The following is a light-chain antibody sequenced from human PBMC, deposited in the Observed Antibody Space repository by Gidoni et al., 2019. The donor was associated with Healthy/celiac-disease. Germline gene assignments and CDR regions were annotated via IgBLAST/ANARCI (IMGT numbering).Light chain of an antibody. CDR1: SSDVGGYNY. CDR3: SSYTSSSPWV. CDR2: EVS. V-gene: IGLV2-14*01. Sequence: SAAPGQSITISCTGTSSDVGGYNYVSWYQQHPGKAPKLMIYEVSNRPSGVSNRFSGSKSGNTASLTISGPQAEDEADYYCSSYTSSSPWVFGGGTKLTVL. J-gene: IGLJ3*02.